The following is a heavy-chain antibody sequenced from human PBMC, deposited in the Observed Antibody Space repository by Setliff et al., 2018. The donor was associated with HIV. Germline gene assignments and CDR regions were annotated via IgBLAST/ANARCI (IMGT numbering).Heavy chain of an antibody. CDR3: ARGPYAEWFGESLDAFDI. D-gene: IGHD3-10*01. CDR2: VYPSDGST. Sequence: ASVKVSCKASGYTFTSYYMHWVRQAPGQGLEWMGMVYPSDGSTSYAQKFQGRVTMTADTSASTAYMELSSLRSEDTAVYYCARGPYAEWFGESLDAFDIWGQGTMVTVSS. V-gene: IGHV1-46*01. CDR1: GYTFTSYY. J-gene: IGHJ3*02.